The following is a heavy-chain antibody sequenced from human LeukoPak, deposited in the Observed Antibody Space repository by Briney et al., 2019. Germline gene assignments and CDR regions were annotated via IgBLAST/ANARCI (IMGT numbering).Heavy chain of an antibody. J-gene: IGHJ4*02. D-gene: IGHD3-3*01. V-gene: IGHV3-23*01. Sequence: GGSLRLSCAAAGFTFRSYAMSWVRQAPGKGLEWVSAISGRGGSTYYADSVKGRFTISRDNSKNTLYLQMNSLRAEDTAVYYCAKDREWLLSGGFDYWGQGTLVTVSS. CDR1: GFTFRSYA. CDR3: AKDREWLLSGGFDY. CDR2: ISGRGGST.